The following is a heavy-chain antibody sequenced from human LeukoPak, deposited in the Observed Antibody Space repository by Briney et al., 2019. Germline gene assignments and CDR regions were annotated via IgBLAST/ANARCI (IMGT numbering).Heavy chain of an antibody. Sequence: ASVKVSCKASGYTFTSYGISWVRQAPGQGLEWMGWISAYNGNTNYAQKLQGRVTMTTDTSTSTAYMELRSLRSDDTAVYYCASSSGYRYYFDYWGQGPLVTVSS. J-gene: IGHJ4*02. CDR1: GYTFTSYG. CDR2: ISAYNGNT. D-gene: IGHD5-12*01. CDR3: ASSSGYRYYFDY. V-gene: IGHV1-18*01.